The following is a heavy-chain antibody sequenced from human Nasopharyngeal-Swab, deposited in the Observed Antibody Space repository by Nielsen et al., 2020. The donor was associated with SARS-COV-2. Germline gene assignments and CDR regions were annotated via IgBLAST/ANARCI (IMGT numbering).Heavy chain of an antibody. CDR3: ARSDTAMWVGH. CDR2: IVPSDSYT. Sequence: ERQMPGKGLEWMGRIVPSDSYTNYSPSFQGHVTISADKSISTAYLQWSSLKASDTAMYYCARSDTAMWVGHWGQGTLVTVSS. V-gene: IGHV5-10-1*01. J-gene: IGHJ5*02. D-gene: IGHD5-18*01.